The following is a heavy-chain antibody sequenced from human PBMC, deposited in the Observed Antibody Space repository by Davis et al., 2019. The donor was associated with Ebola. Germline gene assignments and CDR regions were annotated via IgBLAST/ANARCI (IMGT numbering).Heavy chain of an antibody. Sequence: SETLSLTCAVYGGSFSGYYWSWIRQPPGKGLEWIGKINHSGSTNYNPSLKSRVTISVDTSKNQFSLKLSSVTAADTAVYYCAGPSGYSYASFDYWGQGTLVTVSS. V-gene: IGHV4-34*01. J-gene: IGHJ4*02. D-gene: IGHD5-18*01. CDR3: AGPSGYSYASFDY. CDR2: INHSGST. CDR1: GGSFSGYY.